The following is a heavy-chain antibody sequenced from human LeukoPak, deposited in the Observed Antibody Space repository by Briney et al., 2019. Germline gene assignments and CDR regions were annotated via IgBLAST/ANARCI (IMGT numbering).Heavy chain of an antibody. CDR2: IYYSGST. Sequence: SETLSLTGTVSGGSISSYYWSWIRQPPGKGLEWIGYIYYSGSTNYNPSLKSRVTISVDTSKNQFSLKLSSVTAADTAVYYCARDGYNWNGGYYYYGMDVWGQGTTVTVSS. CDR3: ARDGYNWNGGYYYYGMDV. CDR1: GGSISSYY. D-gene: IGHD1-20*01. J-gene: IGHJ6*02. V-gene: IGHV4-59*01.